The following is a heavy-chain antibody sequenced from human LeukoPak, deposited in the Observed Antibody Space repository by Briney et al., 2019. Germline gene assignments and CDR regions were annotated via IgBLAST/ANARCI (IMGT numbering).Heavy chain of an antibody. J-gene: IGHJ6*02. D-gene: IGHD3-10*01. CDR1: GFTFSSYG. Sequence: GGSLRLSCAASGFTFSSYGMQWVRQAPGKGLEWVAVISYDGSNKYYADSVKGRFTISRDNSKNTLYLQMNSLRAEDTAVYYCAKESGWFGDYYYGMDVWGQGTTVTVSS. CDR2: ISYDGSNK. CDR3: AKESGWFGDYYYGMDV. V-gene: IGHV3-30*18.